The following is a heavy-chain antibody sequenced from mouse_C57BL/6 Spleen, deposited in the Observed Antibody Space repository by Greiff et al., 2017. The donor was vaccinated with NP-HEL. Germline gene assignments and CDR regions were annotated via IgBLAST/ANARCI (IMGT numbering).Heavy chain of an antibody. CDR1: GYTFTDYY. J-gene: IGHJ3*01. Sequence: EVQLQQSGPELVKPGASVKISCKASGYTFTDYYMNWVKQSHGKSLEWIGDINPNNGGTSYNQKFKGKATLTVDKSSSTAYMELRSLTSEDSAVYYCARDQRTAWFAYWGQGTLVTVSA. CDR3: ARDQRTAWFAY. V-gene: IGHV1-26*01. CDR2: INPNNGGT.